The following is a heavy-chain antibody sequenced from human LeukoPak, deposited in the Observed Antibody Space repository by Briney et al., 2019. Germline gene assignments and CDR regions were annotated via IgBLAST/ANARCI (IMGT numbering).Heavy chain of an antibody. D-gene: IGHD5-12*01. CDR1: GFAFSGFA. J-gene: IGHJ5*02. Sequence: GGSLRLSCSASGFAFSGFAMGWVRQAPGKGLEWVSSISGSGGNTYYADSVEGRFTISRDNSKNTLYLQMNSLRAEDTAVYYCAKDLERATSYSGPVAWGQGTLVTVSS. CDR2: ISGSGGNT. V-gene: IGHV3-23*01. CDR3: AKDLERATSYSGPVA.